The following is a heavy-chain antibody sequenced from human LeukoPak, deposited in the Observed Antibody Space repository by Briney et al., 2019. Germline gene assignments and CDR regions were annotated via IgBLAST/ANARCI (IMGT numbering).Heavy chain of an antibody. V-gene: IGHV4-30-2*01. D-gene: IGHD3-3*01. Sequence: SETLSLTCTVSGGSISSGGYYWSWIRQPSGKGLEWIGYIYHSGSTYYNPSLKSRVTISVDRSKNQFSLKLSSVTAADTAVYYCARGYYDFWSGSYDAFDIWGQGTMVTVSS. CDR2: IYHSGST. J-gene: IGHJ3*02. CDR3: ARGYYDFWSGSYDAFDI. CDR1: GGSISSGGYY.